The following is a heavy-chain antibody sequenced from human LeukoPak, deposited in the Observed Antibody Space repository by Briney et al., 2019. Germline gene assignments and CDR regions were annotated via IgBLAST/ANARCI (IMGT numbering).Heavy chain of an antibody. CDR3: ARLEYSSSQRYYYYMDV. Sequence: GESLKISCKGSGYSFTSYWIGWVRQMPGKGLEWMGIIYPGDSDTRYSPSFQGQVTISADKSISTAYLQWGSLKASDTAMYYCARLEYSSSQRYYYYMDVWGKGTTVTVSS. CDR2: IYPGDSDT. CDR1: GYSFTSYW. D-gene: IGHD6-6*01. J-gene: IGHJ6*03. V-gene: IGHV5-51*01.